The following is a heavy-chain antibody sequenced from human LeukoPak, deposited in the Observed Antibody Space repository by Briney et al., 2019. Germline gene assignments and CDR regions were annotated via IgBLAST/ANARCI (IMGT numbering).Heavy chain of an antibody. CDR3: ARRLYSGYAAGLDY. J-gene: IGHJ4*02. CDR2: IYPGDSDT. CDR1: GYTFITYW. Sequence: GESLKISCKGSGYTFITYWIGWVRQMPGKGLEWMGIIYPGDSDTRYSPSFRGQVTISADKSINTAYLQWSSLKASDTAMYYCARRLYSGYAAGLDYWGQGTLVTVSS. D-gene: IGHD5-12*01. V-gene: IGHV5-51*01.